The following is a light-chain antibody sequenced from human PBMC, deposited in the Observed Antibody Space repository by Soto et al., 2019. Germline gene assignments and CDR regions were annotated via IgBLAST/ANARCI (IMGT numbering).Light chain of an antibody. Sequence: QMTEAPSSLSASVGEKIIITCRASRDVGSDVSWYQQKPGQAPKLLIYAASNLYTGVPSRFSGSRSGTEFTLTISSLQPEDFASYYCLQDYGDSWTFGQGTKVDIK. J-gene: IGKJ1*01. CDR2: AAS. CDR1: RDVGSD. V-gene: IGKV1-6*01. CDR3: LQDYGDSWT.